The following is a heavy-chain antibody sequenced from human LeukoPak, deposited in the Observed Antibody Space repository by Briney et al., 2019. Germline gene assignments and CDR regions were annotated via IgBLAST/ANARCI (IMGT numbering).Heavy chain of an antibody. CDR2: INPNSGGT. J-gene: IGHJ4*02. D-gene: IGHD3-22*01. V-gene: IGHV1-2*02. CDR3: AREGGYYDSSGYYPLDY. CDR1: GGTFSSYA. Sequence: ASVKVSCKASGGTFSSYAISWVRQAPGQGLEWMGWINPNSGGTNYAQKFQGRVTMTRDTSISTAYMELSRLRSDDTAVYYCAREGGYYDSSGYYPLDYWGQGTLVTVSS.